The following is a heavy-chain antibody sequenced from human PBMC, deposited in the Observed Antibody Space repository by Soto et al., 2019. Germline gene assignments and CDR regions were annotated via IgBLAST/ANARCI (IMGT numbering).Heavy chain of an antibody. CDR2: ITATGGNT. CDR3: AGRYCTACICYTNYYYYMDV. Sequence: EVQLLESGGGLVQPGGSLRLSCAASGFTFSSYGMNWVRQAPGKGLEWVSSITATGGNTYYADSVKGRFTISRDNSKDTLSLQMNSLRAEDTAVYYCAGRYCTACICYTNYYYYMDVWGKGTTVTVSS. V-gene: IGHV3-23*01. CDR1: GFTFSSYG. D-gene: IGHD2-8*02. J-gene: IGHJ6*03.